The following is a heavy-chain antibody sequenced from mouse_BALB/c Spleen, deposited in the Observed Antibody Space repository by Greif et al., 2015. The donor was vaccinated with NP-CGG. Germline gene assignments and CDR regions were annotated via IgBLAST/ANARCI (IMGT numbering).Heavy chain of an antibody. CDR2: IYPGSGNT. Sequence: VQLQQSGPELVKPGASVKISCKASGYTFTDYYINWVKQKPGQGLEWIGWIYPGSGNTKYNENFKGKATLTVDTSSSTAYMQLSSLTSEDTAVYFCARRTGTEAMDYWGQGPSVTVSS. CDR3: ARRTGTEAMDY. V-gene: IGHV1-84*02. D-gene: IGHD4-1*01. CDR1: GYTFTDYY. J-gene: IGHJ4*01.